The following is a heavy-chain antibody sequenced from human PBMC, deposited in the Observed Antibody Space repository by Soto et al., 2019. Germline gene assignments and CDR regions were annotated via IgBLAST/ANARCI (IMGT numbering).Heavy chain of an antibody. Sequence: SETLSLTCAVYGGSFSGYYWSWIRQPPGKGLEWIGEINHSGSTNYNPSLKSRVTISVDTSKNQFSLKLSSVTAADTAVYYCARHNYGSGSTYFDYWGQGTLVTVS. CDR2: INHSGST. CDR1: GGSFSGYY. D-gene: IGHD3-10*01. V-gene: IGHV4-34*01. J-gene: IGHJ4*02. CDR3: ARHNYGSGSTYFDY.